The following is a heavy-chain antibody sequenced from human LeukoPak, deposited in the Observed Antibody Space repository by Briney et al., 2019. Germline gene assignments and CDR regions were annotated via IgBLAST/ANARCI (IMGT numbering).Heavy chain of an antibody. CDR2: LNPNSGNT. V-gene: IGHV1-8*01. CDR3: ARNVLLWFGGRFDAFDI. Sequence: ASLKVSCKASGYSLTIFGVNWVRESPRQGLEGMGWLNPNSGNTGYAQKFQGRLTMTRNTSISTAYMELSSLRSEDTAVYYCARNVLLWFGGRFDAFDIWGQGTMVTVSS. J-gene: IGHJ3*02. D-gene: IGHD3-10*01. CDR1: GYSLTIFG.